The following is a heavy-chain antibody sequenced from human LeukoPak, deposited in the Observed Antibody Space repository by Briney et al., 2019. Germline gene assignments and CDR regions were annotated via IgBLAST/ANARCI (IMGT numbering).Heavy chain of an antibody. D-gene: IGHD6-13*01. J-gene: IGHJ4*02. CDR2: TYYRSKWYN. CDR3: ARDENLGIDY. CDR1: GDSVSSNSAA. Sequence: PSQTLSLTCPISGDSVSSNSAAWNWTRQSPSRGLEWLARTYYRSKWYNGYAVSVKSRTTIHPDTSKSQFSVQLNSVTPEDTAVYYCARDENLGIDYWGQGTLVTASP. V-gene: IGHV6-1*01.